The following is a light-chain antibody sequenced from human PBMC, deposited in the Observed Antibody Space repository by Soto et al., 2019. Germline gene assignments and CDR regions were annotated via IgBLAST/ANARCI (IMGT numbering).Light chain of an antibody. CDR1: SSNIGSNY. V-gene: IGLV1-47*01. J-gene: IGLJ1*01. CDR3: AAWDDSLSGYV. CDR2: RNN. Sequence: QSVLTQPPSASGTPGQRVTLSCSGSSSNIGSNYVYWYQQLPGTAPKLLIYRNNQRPSGVPDRFSGSKSGTSASLAISGLRSEDEADYYCAAWDDSLSGYVFGTGNKVTVL.